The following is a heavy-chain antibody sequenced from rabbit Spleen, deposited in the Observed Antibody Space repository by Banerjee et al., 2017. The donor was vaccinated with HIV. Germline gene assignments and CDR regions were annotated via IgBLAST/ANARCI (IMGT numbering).Heavy chain of an antibody. CDR1: GFSFSSSYY. CDR2: INGGSSGSI. CDR3: ARAGTGENGYWEL. V-gene: IGHV1S40*01. Sequence: QELVESGGGLVQPGGSLTLSCTVSGFSFSSSYYMCWVRQAPGKGLESIACINGGSSGSIWYASWAKGRFTISKPSSTSVTLQMTSLTAADAATYFCARAGTGENGYWELWGQGTLVTVS. J-gene: IGHJ4*01. D-gene: IGHD1-1*01.